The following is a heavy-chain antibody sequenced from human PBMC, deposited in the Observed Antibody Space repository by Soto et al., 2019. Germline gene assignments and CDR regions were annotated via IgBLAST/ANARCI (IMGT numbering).Heavy chain of an antibody. Sequence: SEALSLTCTVSGGSITTGGYYWSWIPKLPVKGLEWIGHRYYSESTYYNPSLKSRVSISLDTSKNQFSLKLSFVTAADTAVYYCARAYCSSTSCYFDFDYWGQGTLVTVSS. CDR3: ARAYCSSTSCYFDFDY. D-gene: IGHD2-2*01. CDR1: GGSITTGGYY. J-gene: IGHJ4*02. CDR2: RYYSEST. V-gene: IGHV4-31*03.